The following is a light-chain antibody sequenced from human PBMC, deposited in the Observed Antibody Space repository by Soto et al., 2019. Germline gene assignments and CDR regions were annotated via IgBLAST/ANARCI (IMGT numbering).Light chain of an antibody. Sequence: QSVLTQPPSASGSPGQSVTISCTGTSSDVGGYNFVSWYQQHPGKAPKLIIYEVTKRPSGVPDRFSGSKSGNTASLTVSGLQAEDEADYYCSSYAGRSTWVFGGGTKLTVL. CDR3: SSYAGRSTWV. CDR2: EVT. V-gene: IGLV2-8*01. J-gene: IGLJ3*02. CDR1: SSDVGGYNF.